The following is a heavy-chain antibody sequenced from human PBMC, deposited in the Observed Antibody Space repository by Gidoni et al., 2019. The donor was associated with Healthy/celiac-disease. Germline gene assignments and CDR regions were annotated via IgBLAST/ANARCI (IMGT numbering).Heavy chain of an antibody. Sequence: EVQLVESGGGLIQPGGSLRLSCAASGFTVSSNYMSWVRQAPGKGLEWVSVIYSGGSTYYADSVKGRFTISRDNSKNTLYLQMNSLRAEDTAVYYCARASWAAARPGYFDYWGQGTLVTVSS. CDR2: IYSGGST. D-gene: IGHD6-6*01. CDR3: ARASWAAARPGYFDY. J-gene: IGHJ4*02. CDR1: GFTVSSNY. V-gene: IGHV3-53*01.